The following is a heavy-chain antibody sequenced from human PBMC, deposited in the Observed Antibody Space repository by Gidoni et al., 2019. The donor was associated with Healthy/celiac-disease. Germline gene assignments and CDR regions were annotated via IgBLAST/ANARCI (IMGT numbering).Heavy chain of an antibody. V-gene: IGHV3-30*18. CDR2: ISYDGSNK. Sequence: QVQLVESGGGVVQPGRSLRLPCAASGFPFSSYGMHWVRQAPGKGLEWVAVISYDGSNKYYADSVKGRFTISRDNSKNTLYLQMNSLRAEDTAVYYCAKGPDAFDIWGQGTMVTVSS. CDR3: AKGPDAFDI. J-gene: IGHJ3*02. CDR1: GFPFSSYG.